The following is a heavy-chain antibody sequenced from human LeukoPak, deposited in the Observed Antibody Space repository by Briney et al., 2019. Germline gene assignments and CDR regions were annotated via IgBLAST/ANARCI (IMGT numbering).Heavy chain of an antibody. D-gene: IGHD4-23*01. V-gene: IGHV4-31*03. CDR3: ATATVVTRGRFDP. CDR2: IYYSGST. CDR1: GGPISSGGYY. J-gene: IGHJ5*02. Sequence: PSETLSLTCTVSGGPISSGGYYWSWIRQHPGKGLEWIGYIYYSGSTYYNPSLKSRVTISVDTSKNQFSLKLSSVTAADTAVYYCATATVVTRGRFDPWGQGTLVTVSS.